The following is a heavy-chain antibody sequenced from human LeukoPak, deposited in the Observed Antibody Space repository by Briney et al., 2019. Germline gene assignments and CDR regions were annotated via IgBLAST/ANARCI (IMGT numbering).Heavy chain of an antibody. J-gene: IGHJ4*02. Sequence: GGSLRLSCAASGFNFASNWMHWVRQTPGKGLMWVSRINSGGSGTSYADSVEGRFTISRDNAKNTLYLQMNSLRAEDTAVYYCAKDPHIVGATLFDYWGQGTLVTVSS. D-gene: IGHD1-26*01. CDR1: GFNFASNW. CDR2: INSGGSGT. V-gene: IGHV3-74*01. CDR3: AKDPHIVGATLFDY.